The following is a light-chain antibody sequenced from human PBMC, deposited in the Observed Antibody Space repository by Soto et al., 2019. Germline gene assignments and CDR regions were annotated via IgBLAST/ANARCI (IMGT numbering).Light chain of an antibody. CDR2: KAS. CDR1: QTISSW. CDR3: QQYHSYWT. Sequence: DIQMTQSPSTLSGSFGDRVTITCRASQTISSWLAWYQQKPGKAPKLLIYKASTLKSGVPSRFSGSGSGTEFTLTISSLQPDDFSTYYCQQYHSYWTFGQGTKVDI. J-gene: IGKJ1*01. V-gene: IGKV1-5*03.